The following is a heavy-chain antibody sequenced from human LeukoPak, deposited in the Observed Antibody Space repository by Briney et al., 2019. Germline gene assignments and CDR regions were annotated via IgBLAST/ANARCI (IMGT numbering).Heavy chain of an antibody. Sequence: PSEPLSPTFAVYGGSFRGYSWSWFRRPPGKGLGWIGEINHSGSTNYNPSLKSRVTISVDTSKNQFSLKLSSVTAADTAVYYCARVLNPGVYSSSWYIDYWGQGTLVTVSS. V-gene: IGHV4-34*01. CDR1: GGSFRGYS. CDR3: ARVLNPGVYSSSWYIDY. D-gene: IGHD6-13*01. CDR2: INHSGST. J-gene: IGHJ4*02.